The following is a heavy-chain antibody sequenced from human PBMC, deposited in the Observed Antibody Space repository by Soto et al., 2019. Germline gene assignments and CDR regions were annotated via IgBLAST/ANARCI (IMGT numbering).Heavy chain of an antibody. D-gene: IGHD5-12*01. CDR1: GYTFTSYW. V-gene: IGHV5-51*01. CDR2: IYPGDSDT. J-gene: IGHJ4*02. Sequence: PGESLKISCKGSGYTFTSYWIDWVRQMPGKGLEWMGIIYPGDSDTRYSPSLQGQVTISADKSISTAYLQWSSLKASDTAMYYCARLKRDGHNYSPLYYWGQGTLVTVSS. CDR3: ARLKRDGHNYSPLYY.